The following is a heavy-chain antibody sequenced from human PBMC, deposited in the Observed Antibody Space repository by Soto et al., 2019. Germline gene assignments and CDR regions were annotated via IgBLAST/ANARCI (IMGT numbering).Heavy chain of an antibody. Sequence: ASVKVSCKASGGTFSSYAISWVRQAPGQGLEWMGGIIPIFGTANYAQKFQGRVTITADESTSTAYMELSSLRSEDTAVYYCARARVGTIFGVVYYYYYGMDVWGQGTTVTVSS. V-gene: IGHV1-69*13. D-gene: IGHD3-3*01. J-gene: IGHJ6*02. CDR3: ARARVGTIFGVVYYYYYGMDV. CDR1: GGTFSSYA. CDR2: IIPIFGTA.